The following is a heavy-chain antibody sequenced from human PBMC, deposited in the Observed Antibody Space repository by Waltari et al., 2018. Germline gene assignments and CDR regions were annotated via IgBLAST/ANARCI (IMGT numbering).Heavy chain of an antibody. J-gene: IGHJ6*03. Sequence: QVQLQESGPGLMKPSETLSLTCAVSGYSISSGYYWGWIRQPPGKGLEWIGSIYHNGNTHHNPFPKGPVPISVDTAKDPLSLKVAPVTAADTGIYFCAGQDCFCGSCYFRFHYLDVWGRGTTVTVSS. CDR3: AGQDCFCGSCYFRFHYLDV. V-gene: IGHV4-38-2*01. CDR2: IYHNGNT. CDR1: GYSISSGYY. D-gene: IGHD2-21*01.